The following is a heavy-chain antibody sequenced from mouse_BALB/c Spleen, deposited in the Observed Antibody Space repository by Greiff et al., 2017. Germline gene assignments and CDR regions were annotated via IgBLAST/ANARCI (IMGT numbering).Heavy chain of an antibody. CDR1: GFAFSSYD. J-gene: IGHJ2*01. CDR3: ARHEEAPFDY. CDR2: ISSGGGST. Sequence: EVMLVESGGGLVKPGGSLKLSCAASGFAFSSYDMSWVRQTPEKRLEWVAYISSGGGSTYYPDTVKGRFTISRDNAKNTLYLQMSSLKSEDTAMYYCARHEEAPFDYWGQGTTLTVSS. V-gene: IGHV5-12-1*01.